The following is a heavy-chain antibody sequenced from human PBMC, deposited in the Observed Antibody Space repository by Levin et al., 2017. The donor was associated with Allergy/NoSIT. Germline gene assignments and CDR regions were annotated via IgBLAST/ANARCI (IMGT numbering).Heavy chain of an antibody. CDR2: ISHSGDWT. CDR3: AKGYYYHSGGPDDAFDI. V-gene: IGHV3-23*01. J-gene: IGHJ3*02. D-gene: IGHD3-22*01. Sequence: HPGGSLRLSCVASGFIFSPYVMAWVRQAPGKGLEWISSISHSGDWTNFAESVKGRLTISRDNSKDTVYLQFDRLTVDDTAVYYCAKGYYYHSGGPDDAFDIWGQGTVVTVSS. CDR1: GFIFSPYV.